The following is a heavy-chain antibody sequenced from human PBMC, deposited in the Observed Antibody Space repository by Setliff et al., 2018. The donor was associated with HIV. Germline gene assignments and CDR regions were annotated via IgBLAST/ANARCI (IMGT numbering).Heavy chain of an antibody. V-gene: IGHV4-61*09. J-gene: IGHJ3*02. Sequence: SETLSLTCTVSGGSISSGSYYWSWIRQPAGKGLEWIGHIYTSGSTNSNPSLTSRVTISVDTPKNQFSLKLSSVTAADTAVYYCARVDSSRGLHAFDIWGQGTVVAVSS. CDR1: GGSISSGSYY. CDR3: ARVDSSRGLHAFDI. D-gene: IGHD3-22*01. CDR2: IYTSGST.